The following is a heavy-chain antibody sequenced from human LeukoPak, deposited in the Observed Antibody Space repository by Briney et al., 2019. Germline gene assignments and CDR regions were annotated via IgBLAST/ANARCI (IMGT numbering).Heavy chain of an antibody. J-gene: IGHJ5*02. D-gene: IGHD1-1*01. CDR1: GFTFSSYW. Sequence: PGGSLRLSCAASGFTFSSYWMSWVRQAPGKGLEWVANINQDGSEKYYVDSVKGRFTISRDNAKNTLYLQMNSLRAEDTAVYYCVRDATGNFDPWGQGTLVTVSS. CDR3: VRDATGNFDP. V-gene: IGHV3-7*01. CDR2: INQDGSEK.